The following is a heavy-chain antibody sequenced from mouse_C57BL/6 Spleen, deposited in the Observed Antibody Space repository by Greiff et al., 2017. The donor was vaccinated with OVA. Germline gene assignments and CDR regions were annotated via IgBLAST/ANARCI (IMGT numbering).Heavy chain of an antibody. CDR2: IYPSDSET. CDR3: ASGGPYYYGSDYFDY. CDR1: GYTFTSYW. D-gene: IGHD1-1*01. Sequence: QVQLQQPGAELVRPGSSVKLSCKASGYTFTSYWMDWVKQRPGQGLEWIGNIYPSDSETHYNQKFKDKATLTVDKSSSTAYMQLSSLTSEDSAVYYCASGGPYYYGSDYFDYWGKGTTLTVSS. J-gene: IGHJ2*01. V-gene: IGHV1-61*01.